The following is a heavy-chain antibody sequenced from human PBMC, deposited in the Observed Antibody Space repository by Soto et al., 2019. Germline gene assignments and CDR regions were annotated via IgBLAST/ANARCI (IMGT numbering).Heavy chain of an antibody. CDR3: ARMQWLVPTYYYYGMDV. Sequence: GGSLRLSCAASGFTFSSYAMHWVRQAPGKGLEWVAVISYDGSNKYYADSVKGRFTISRDNSKNTLYLQMNSLRAEDTAVYYCARMQWLVPTYYYYGMDVWGQGTTVTVSS. V-gene: IGHV3-30-3*01. J-gene: IGHJ6*02. D-gene: IGHD6-19*01. CDR1: GFTFSSYA. CDR2: ISYDGSNK.